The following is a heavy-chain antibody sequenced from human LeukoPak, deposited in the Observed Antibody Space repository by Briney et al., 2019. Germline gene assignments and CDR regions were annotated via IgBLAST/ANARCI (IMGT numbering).Heavy chain of an antibody. CDR3: ARGGNLEN. D-gene: IGHD3-16*01. V-gene: IGHV3-7*04. CDR1: VVTLSRDW. CDR2: INEDGGER. Sequence: GGSLRLSCAASVVTLSRDWMSWVRQAPGKGLEWVANINEDGGERHYVDSVKGRFTIYRDDAKNSLYLQMSSLRAEDTAVYYCARGGNLENWGGGTLVTVSS. J-gene: IGHJ4*02.